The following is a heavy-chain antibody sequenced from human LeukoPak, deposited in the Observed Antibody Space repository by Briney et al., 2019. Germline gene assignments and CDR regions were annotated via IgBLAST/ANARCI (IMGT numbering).Heavy chain of an antibody. J-gene: IGHJ4*02. Sequence: ASVTVSCKASGGTFSSYAISWVRQAPGQGLEWMGGIIPIFGTANYAQKFQGRVTITTDESTSTAYLELSSLRSEDTAVYYCSSIVATISSPVRDYWGQGTLVTVHS. V-gene: IGHV1-69*05. CDR3: SSIVATISSPVRDY. CDR1: GGTFSSYA. D-gene: IGHD5-12*01. CDR2: IIPIFGTA.